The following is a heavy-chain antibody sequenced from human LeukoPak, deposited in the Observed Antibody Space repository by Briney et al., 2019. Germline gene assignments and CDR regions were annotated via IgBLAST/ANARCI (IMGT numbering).Heavy chain of an antibody. Sequence: ASVKVSCKASGYTFTGYYMHWVRQAPGQGLEWMGWINPNSGGTNYAQKFQGRVTMTRDTSISTAYMELSRLRSDDTAVYYCARRARGVPAVAYNWFDSWGQGTLVTVSS. CDR1: GYTFTGYY. J-gene: IGHJ5*01. CDR3: ARRARGVPAVAYNWFDS. D-gene: IGHD2-2*01. CDR2: INPNSGGT. V-gene: IGHV1-2*02.